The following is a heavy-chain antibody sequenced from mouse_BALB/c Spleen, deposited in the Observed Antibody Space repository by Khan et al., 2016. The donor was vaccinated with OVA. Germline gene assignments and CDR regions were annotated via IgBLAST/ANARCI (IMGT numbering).Heavy chain of an antibody. D-gene: IGHD1-1*01. CDR3: ARDFHYYSSRGALDY. CDR1: GYTFTSYS. Sequence: QVQLQQSGAELARPGASVKMSCKASGYTFTSYSMHWIKQRPGQGLEWIGNINPSNAYTNYNQKFKDKATLTADKSSSTAYLHLSSLTSEDSAVYYCARDFHYYSSRGALDYWGQGTSVTVSS. CDR2: INPSNAYT. V-gene: IGHV1-4*01. J-gene: IGHJ4*01.